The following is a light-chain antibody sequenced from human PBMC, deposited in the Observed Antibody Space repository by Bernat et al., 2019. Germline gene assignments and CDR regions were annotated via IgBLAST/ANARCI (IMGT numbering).Light chain of an antibody. V-gene: IGKV1-27*01. Sequence: DIQVTQSPSSLSASVGDRVTITCRVSHDIGKYLAWYQQKPGKIPNLLIDGASTLQAGVPSRFSGSGSGTDFTLTISSLQPEDVATYYCQKYNTAPRIFGQGTNLQIK. J-gene: IGKJ2*01. CDR2: GAS. CDR3: QKYNTAPRI. CDR1: HDIGKY.